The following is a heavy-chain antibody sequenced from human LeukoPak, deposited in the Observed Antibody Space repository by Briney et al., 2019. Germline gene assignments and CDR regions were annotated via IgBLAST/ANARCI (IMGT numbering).Heavy chain of an antibody. CDR1: GFTFSSYG. CDR3: ARDSRGYSYGHYYFDY. CDR2: IWYDGSNK. J-gene: IGHJ4*02. D-gene: IGHD5-18*01. Sequence: GGSLRLSCAASGFTFSSYGMHWVRQAPGKGLEWVAVIWYDGSNKYYADSVKGRFTISRDNSKNTLYLQMNSLRAEDTAVYYCARDSRGYSYGHYYFDYWGQGTLVTVSS. V-gene: IGHV3-33*01.